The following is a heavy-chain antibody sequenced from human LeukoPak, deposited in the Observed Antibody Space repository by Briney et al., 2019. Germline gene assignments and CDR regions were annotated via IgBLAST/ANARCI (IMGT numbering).Heavy chain of an antibody. CDR3: ASTQYDTYSSGWYHPFDY. V-gene: IGHV4-34*01. D-gene: IGHD6-19*01. Sequence: SETLSLTCAVYGGSFSGYYWSWIRQPPGKGLEWIGEINHSGSANYNPSLMSRVTISLDTSKNHFSLNLSSVTAADTAVYYCASTQYDTYSSGWYHPFDYWGQGTLVTVSS. J-gene: IGHJ4*02. CDR2: INHSGSA. CDR1: GGSFSGYY.